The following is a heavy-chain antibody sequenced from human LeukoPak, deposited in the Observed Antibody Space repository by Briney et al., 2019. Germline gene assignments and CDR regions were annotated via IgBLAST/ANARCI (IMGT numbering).Heavy chain of an antibody. CDR1: GFTFSVSA. Sequence: GGSLRLSCAASGFTFSVSAMHWVRQASGKGLEWVCRIRSRANSYATAYAASVKGRFTISRDDSKNTPYLQMNSLKTEDTAVYYCAELGITMIGGVWGTGTTVTIYS. V-gene: IGHV3-73*01. J-gene: IGHJ6*04. CDR2: IRSRANSYAT. D-gene: IGHD3-10*02. CDR3: AELGITMIGGV.